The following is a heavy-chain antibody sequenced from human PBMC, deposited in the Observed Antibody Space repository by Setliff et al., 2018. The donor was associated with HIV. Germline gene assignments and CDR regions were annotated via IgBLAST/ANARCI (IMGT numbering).Heavy chain of an antibody. J-gene: IGHJ3*01. Sequence: ASVKVSCKISGYTLTEVSMHWVRQAPGKGLEWMGYFDPQDGKTIYAQKFQGRVTMTTDTSTTSAYLELRSLRPDDTAVYFCARNKLSDAFDVWGPGTMVTVSS. D-gene: IGHD1-1*01. V-gene: IGHV1-24*01. CDR3: ARNKLSDAFDV. CDR1: GYTLTEVS. CDR2: FDPQDGKT.